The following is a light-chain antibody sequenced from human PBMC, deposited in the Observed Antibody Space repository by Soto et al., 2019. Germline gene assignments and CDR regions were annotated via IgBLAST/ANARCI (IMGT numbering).Light chain of an antibody. CDR2: GAS. CDR1: QDISTY. V-gene: IGKV1-5*01. CDR3: QHYAPYSAP. Sequence: RLTQSPSSLSASVGDTVTISCRASQDISTYLAWYQQKPGKAPTLLIFGASSHHNGVPPRFDGSWYGSELTLTMNRLQPHDFATYYCQHYAPYSAPIG. J-gene: IGKJ1*01.